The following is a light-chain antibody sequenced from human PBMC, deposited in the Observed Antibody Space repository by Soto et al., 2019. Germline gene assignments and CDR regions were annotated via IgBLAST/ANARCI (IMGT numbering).Light chain of an antibody. Sequence: QSVLTQPPSVSGAPGQSVTISCIGSGSNIGAGYDVHWYQQLPGVAPKLLIFDTANRPSGVPGRFSGSKSGASASLAITGLLPEDEADFFCQSFDTNLNGVVFGGGTKVTVL. CDR2: DTA. CDR3: QSFDTNLNGVV. CDR1: GSNIGAGYD. J-gene: IGLJ2*01. V-gene: IGLV1-40*01.